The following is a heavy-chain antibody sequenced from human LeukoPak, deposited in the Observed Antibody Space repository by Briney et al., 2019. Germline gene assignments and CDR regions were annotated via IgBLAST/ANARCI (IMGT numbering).Heavy chain of an antibody. V-gene: IGHV1-3*04. CDR1: GYTFINHA. CDR3: ARDQEGFDY. CDR2: INIGNGNT. Sequence: ASVKVSCKASGYTFINHAIHWVRQAPGQRLEWMGWINIGNGNTKYSQNFQGRITITRDTSATTAYMDLSSLRSEDTAVYYCARDQEGFDYWGQGTLVTVSS. J-gene: IGHJ4*02.